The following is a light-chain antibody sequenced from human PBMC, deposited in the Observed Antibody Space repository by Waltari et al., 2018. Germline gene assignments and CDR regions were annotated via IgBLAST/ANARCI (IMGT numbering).Light chain of an antibody. Sequence: QSVLTQPPSVSAAPGQRVTISCSGGSPNIGNNYVSWYRQFPGTAPKLLIYEDSERPSGIPGRFSGSKSGTSATLDISGLQAEDEADYHCSSYSSGSTLVLFGGGTKLTVL. CDR1: SPNIGNNY. CDR3: SSYSSGSTLVL. CDR2: EDS. J-gene: IGLJ3*02. V-gene: IGLV1-51*02.